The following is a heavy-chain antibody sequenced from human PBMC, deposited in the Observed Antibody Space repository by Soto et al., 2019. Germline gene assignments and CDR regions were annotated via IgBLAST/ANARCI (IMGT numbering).Heavy chain of an antibody. D-gene: IGHD2-15*01. CDR3: ARRDSSSHYRY. CDR2: IYYSGST. J-gene: IGHJ4*02. V-gene: IGHV4-39*01. CDR1: GGSISSSSYY. Sequence: QLQLQESGPGLVKPSETLSLTCTVSGGSISSSSYYWGWIRQPPGKGLEWIGSIYYSGSTYYNPSLTSRVTISVDTSKNQFSLKLSSVTAADTAVYYCARRDSSSHYRYWGQGTLVTVSS.